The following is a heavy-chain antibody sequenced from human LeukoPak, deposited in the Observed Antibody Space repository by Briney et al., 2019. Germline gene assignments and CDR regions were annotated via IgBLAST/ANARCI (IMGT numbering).Heavy chain of an antibody. Sequence: SETLSLTCTVSGGSISSSSYYWGWIRQPPGKGLEWIGSIYYSGSTYYNPSLKSRVTISVDTSKNQFSLKLSSVTAADTAVYYCAHGGELGDIWGQGTMVTVSS. CDR1: GGSISSSSYY. CDR2: IYYSGST. V-gene: IGHV4-39*07. CDR3: AHGGELGDI. J-gene: IGHJ3*02. D-gene: IGHD1-26*01.